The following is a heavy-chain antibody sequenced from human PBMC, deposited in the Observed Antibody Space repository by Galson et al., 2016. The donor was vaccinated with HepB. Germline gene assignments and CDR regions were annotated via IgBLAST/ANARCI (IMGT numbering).Heavy chain of an antibody. Sequence: SLRLSCAASGFTFTNAWMSWVRQAPGKGLEWVGRIPSNTDGGTADYAAPVTGRFTISRDDSKNTLYLQMNSLRAEDTAMYYCARDLTPDFDLLTDQFRGWYFDLWGRSTLVTVSS. CDR3: ARDLTPDFDLLTDQFRGWYFDL. V-gene: IGHV3-15*01. J-gene: IGHJ2*01. CDR2: IPSNTDGGTA. D-gene: IGHD3-9*01. CDR1: GFTFTNAW.